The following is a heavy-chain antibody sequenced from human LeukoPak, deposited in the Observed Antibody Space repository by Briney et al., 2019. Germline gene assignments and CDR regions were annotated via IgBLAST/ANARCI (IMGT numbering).Heavy chain of an antibody. CDR2: INPNSGGT. CDR1: GYTFSDYY. CDR3: ARDSPFDY. V-gene: IGHV1-2*02. Sequence: GASVKVSCKASGYTFSDYYMHWVRQAPGQGLEWMGWINPNSGGTNYAQKFQGRVTMTRDTSITTGYMELSRLRSDDTAVYYCARDSPFDYWGQGTLVTVSS. J-gene: IGHJ4*02.